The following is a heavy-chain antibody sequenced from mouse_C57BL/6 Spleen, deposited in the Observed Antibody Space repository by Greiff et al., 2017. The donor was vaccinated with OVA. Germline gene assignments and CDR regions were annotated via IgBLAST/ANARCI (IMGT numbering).Heavy chain of an antibody. CDR2: IDPSDSYT. CDR1: GYTFTSYW. V-gene: IGHV1-69*01. CDR3: ARHWDY. J-gene: IGHJ2*01. Sequence: QVQLQQSGAELVMPGASVKLSCKASGYTFTSYWMHWVKQRPGQGLEWIGEIDPSDSYTNYNQKFKGKSTLTVDKSSSTAYMQLSSLTSEDSAVYYCARHWDYWGQGTTLTVSS. D-gene: IGHD4-1*01.